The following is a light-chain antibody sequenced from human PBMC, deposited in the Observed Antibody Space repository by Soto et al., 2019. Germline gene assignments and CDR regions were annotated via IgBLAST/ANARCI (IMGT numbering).Light chain of an antibody. CDR2: DAS. Sequence: DIEMTQSPSTLSTSVGDGVSITCRASQSISRGLACYQQKPGKAPKLLIYDASSLESGVPSRFSGSGSVTEFTLTISSLEPDDFATYYCQQYNNWSGLTFGGGTKVDIK. V-gene: IGKV1-5*01. J-gene: IGKJ4*01. CDR3: QQYNNWSGLT. CDR1: QSISRG.